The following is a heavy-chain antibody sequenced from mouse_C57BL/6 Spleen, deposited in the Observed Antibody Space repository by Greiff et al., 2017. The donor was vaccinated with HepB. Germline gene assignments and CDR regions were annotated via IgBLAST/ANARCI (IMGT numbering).Heavy chain of an antibody. CDR3: ARLGDYVPLDY. Sequence: EVQVVESGGGLVKPGGSLKLSCAASGFTFSSYTMSWVRQTPEKRLEWVATISGGGGNTYYPDSVKGRFTISRDNAKNTLYLQMSSLRSEDTALYYCARLGDYVPLDYWGQGTTLTVSS. J-gene: IGHJ2*01. CDR1: GFTFSSYT. D-gene: IGHD2-4*01. CDR2: ISGGGGNT. V-gene: IGHV5-9*01.